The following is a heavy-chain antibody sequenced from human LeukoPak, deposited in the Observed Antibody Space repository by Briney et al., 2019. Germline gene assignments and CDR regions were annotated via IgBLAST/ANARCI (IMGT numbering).Heavy chain of an antibody. CDR1: GGSISTYY. V-gene: IGHV4-59*12. Sequence: PSETLSLTCTVSGGSISTYYWSWIRRPPGKGLEWIGYIYYTGSTTYNPSLRSRVAISIDTSKNQFSLRLSSVTAADTAVYYCARGASGYVFYQYYFDYWGQGTLVTVSS. J-gene: IGHJ4*02. CDR3: ARGASGYVFYQYYFDY. D-gene: IGHD5-12*01. CDR2: IYYTGST.